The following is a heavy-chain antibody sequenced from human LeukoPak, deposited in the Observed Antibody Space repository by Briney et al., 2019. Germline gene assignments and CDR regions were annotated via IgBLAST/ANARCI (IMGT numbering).Heavy chain of an antibody. D-gene: IGHD3-10*01. CDR3: ARSRLWFGDVREDY. CDR2: IYYSGST. CDR1: GGSISSSSYY. V-gene: IGHV4-39*07. J-gene: IGHJ4*02. Sequence: PSETLSLTCTVSGGSISSSSYYWGWIRQPPGKGLEWIGSIYYSGSTYYIPSLKSRVTISVDTSKNQFSLKLSSVTAADTAVYYCARSRLWFGDVREDYWGQGTLVTVSS.